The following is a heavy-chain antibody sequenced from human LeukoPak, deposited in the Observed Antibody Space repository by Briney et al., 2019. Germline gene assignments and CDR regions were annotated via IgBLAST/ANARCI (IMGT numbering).Heavy chain of an antibody. J-gene: IGHJ5*02. CDR2: ISYDGSNK. Sequence: GRPLRLSCAASGFTFSSYAMHWVRQAPGKGLEWVAVISYDGSNKYYADSVKGRFTISRDNSKNTLYLQMNSLRAEDTAVYYCARTPVPYCSSTSCYADWFDPWGQGTLVTVSS. V-gene: IGHV3-30*04. CDR1: GFTFSSYA. CDR3: ARTPVPYCSSTSCYADWFDP. D-gene: IGHD2-2*01.